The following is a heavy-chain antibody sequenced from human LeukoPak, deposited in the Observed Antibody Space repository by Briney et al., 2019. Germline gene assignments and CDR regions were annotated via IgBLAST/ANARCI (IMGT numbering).Heavy chain of an antibody. V-gene: IGHV3-23*01. D-gene: IGHD3-22*01. CDR2: I. J-gene: IGHJ4*02. CDR1: GFTFSTYA. CDR3: AKDRGRYYDSNGYYWGYYFDY. Sequence: PGGSLRLSCAASGFTFSTYAVNWVRQAPGKGLGWVSAIKGRFTISRDNSKNTLYLQMSSLRAEDTAVYYCAKDRGRYYDSNGYYWGYYFDYWGQGTLVTVSS.